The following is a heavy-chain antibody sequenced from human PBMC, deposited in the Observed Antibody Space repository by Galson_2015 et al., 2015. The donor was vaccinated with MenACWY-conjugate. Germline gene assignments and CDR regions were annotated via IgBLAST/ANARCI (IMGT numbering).Heavy chain of an antibody. CDR1: GFTFSSYW. CDR2: INRDDSTI. D-gene: IGHD5-24*01. J-gene: IGHJ4*02. Sequence: SLRLSCAASGFTFSSYWMYWVRQAPGKGLVWVAHINRDDSTINYAESVKGRFTISRDNAKNMLYLQMYSLRVEDTAVYYCARDPERGDGYVLDYWGQGTLVTVSS. V-gene: IGHV3-74*01. CDR3: ARDPERGDGYVLDY.